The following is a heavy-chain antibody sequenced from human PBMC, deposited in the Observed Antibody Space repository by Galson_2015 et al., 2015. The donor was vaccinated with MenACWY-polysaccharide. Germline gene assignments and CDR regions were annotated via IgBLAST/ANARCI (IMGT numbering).Heavy chain of an antibody. D-gene: IGHD3-22*01. J-gene: IGHJ3*02. CDR3: AREGYYYDSSGYFDAFDI. V-gene: IGHV3-21*01. CDR1: GFTFSNAW. Sequence: SLRLSCAASGFTFSNAWMSWVRQAPGKGLEWVSSISSSSSYIYYADSVKGRFTISRDNAKNSLYLQMNSLRAEDTAVYYCAREGYYYDSSGYFDAFDIWGQGTMVTVSS. CDR2: ISSSSSYI.